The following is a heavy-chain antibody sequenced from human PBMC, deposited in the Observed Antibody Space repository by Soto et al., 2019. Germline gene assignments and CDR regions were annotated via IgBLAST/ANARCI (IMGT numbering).Heavy chain of an antibody. Sequence: GASVKVLSKEAGYTFTSYEINGVRQATGQGLEGMGWMNPNSGNTGYAQKFQGRVTMTRNTSICTAYMELSSLRSEHTAVYYCARAFRGVIISGPGVFVPWGQGTLVTVSS. D-gene: IGHD3-10*01. CDR3: ARAFRGVIISGPGVFVP. CDR1: GYTFTSYE. J-gene: IGHJ5*02. CDR2: MNPNSGNT. V-gene: IGHV1-8*01.